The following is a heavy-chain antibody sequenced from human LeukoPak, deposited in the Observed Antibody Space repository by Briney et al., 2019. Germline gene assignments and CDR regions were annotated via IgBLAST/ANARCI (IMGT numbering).Heavy chain of an antibody. Sequence: GGSLRLSCAASGLTFSDYSMTWVRQAPGEGLFWVSGISAGGGSTYYAASVKGRFSISRDNSRNTLYLQMNSLRAEDTAVYYCAKDAAGTEYWGQGTLVTVSS. J-gene: IGHJ4*02. V-gene: IGHV3-23*01. D-gene: IGHD6-13*01. CDR2: ISAGGGST. CDR3: AKDAAGTEY. CDR1: GLTFSDYS.